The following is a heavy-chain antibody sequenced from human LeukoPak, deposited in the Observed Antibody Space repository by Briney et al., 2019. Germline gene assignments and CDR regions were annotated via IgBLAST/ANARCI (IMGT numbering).Heavy chain of an antibody. CDR3: ASGPDHGDNLFDY. CDR1: GYTFTGYY. D-gene: IGHD4-17*01. Sequence: ASVKVSCKASGYTFTGYYMHWVRQAPGQGLEWMGRINPNSGGTNYAQKFQGRVTMTSDTSISTAYMELSRLRSDDTAVYYCASGPDHGDNLFDYWGQGTLVTVSS. V-gene: IGHV1-2*06. J-gene: IGHJ4*02. CDR2: INPNSGGT.